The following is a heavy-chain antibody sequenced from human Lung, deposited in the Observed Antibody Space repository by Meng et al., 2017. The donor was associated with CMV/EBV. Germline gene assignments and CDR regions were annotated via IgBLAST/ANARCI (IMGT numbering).Heavy chain of an antibody. CDR2: ISGTGRST. CDR3: AKIDRDDAFDI. J-gene: IGHJ3*02. Sequence: ESXKISCAASGFAFTNYAMSCVRQAPGKGLEWISTISGTGRSTYYADSVKGRFTISRDNSRDTMYMQMNSLRPEDTAIYYCAKIDRDDAFDIWGQGTMVTVAS. V-gene: IGHV3-23*01. D-gene: IGHD3-22*01. CDR1: GFAFTNYA.